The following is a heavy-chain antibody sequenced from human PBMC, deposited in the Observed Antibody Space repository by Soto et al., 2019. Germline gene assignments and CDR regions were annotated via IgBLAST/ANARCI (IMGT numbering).Heavy chain of an antibody. CDR2: IFHDGTA. CDR3: ARLVYDTRLNYMYFDF. J-gene: IGHJ4*02. V-gene: IGHV4-4*02. D-gene: IGHD3-10*01. Sequence: PWETLSLSCAVSGVSLTSCNWWTWVGQSPQRGLEYIGEIFHDGTANYYPSFERRVAMSVDTSRNQFSLKLTSVTAEDTAVYFCARLVYDTRLNYMYFDFWGPGTLVTVSS. CDR1: GVSLTSCNW.